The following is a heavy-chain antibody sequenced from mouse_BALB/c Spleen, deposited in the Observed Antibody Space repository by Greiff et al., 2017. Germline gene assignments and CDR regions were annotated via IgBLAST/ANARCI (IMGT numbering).Heavy chain of an antibody. CDR3: ARSGLLRPYWYFDV. V-gene: IGHV1-69*02. J-gene: IGHJ1*01. CDR2: IDPSDSET. Sequence: QVQLKQPGAELVKPGAPVKLSCKASGYTFTSYWMNWVKQRPGRGLEWIGRIDPSDSETHYNQKFKDKATLTVDKSSSTAYIQLSSLTSEDSAVYYCARSGLLRPYWYFDVWGAGTTVTVSS. D-gene: IGHD1-2*01. CDR1: GYTFTSYW.